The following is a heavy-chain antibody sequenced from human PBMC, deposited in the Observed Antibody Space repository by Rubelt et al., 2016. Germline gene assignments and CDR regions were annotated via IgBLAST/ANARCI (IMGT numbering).Heavy chain of an antibody. D-gene: IGHD6-13*01. CDR1: GGSFSGYY. CDR2: INHRGRT. CDR3: AREWGSSWYWFDP. V-gene: IGHV4-34*01. Sequence: QVQLQQWGAGLLKPSETLSLTCAVYGGSFSGYYWSWIRQPPGKGLEWIGEINHRGRTNYNPSLKSRVTISVDKAKNQVSLKLSAVTAADTAVYYCAREWGSSWYWFDPWGQGTLVTVSS. J-gene: IGHJ5*02.